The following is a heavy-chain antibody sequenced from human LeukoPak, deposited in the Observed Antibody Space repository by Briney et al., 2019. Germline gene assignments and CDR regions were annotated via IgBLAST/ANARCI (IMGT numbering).Heavy chain of an antibody. Sequence: PSETLSLTCSVSGDSISNYYWSWIRQPPGKGLEWIGYIYYSGSINYNPSLKSRVTISVDTSKNQFSLKLSSVTAADTAVYYCARSRGYSYGTTFLDYWGQGTLVTVSS. D-gene: IGHD5-18*01. CDR1: GDSISNYY. J-gene: IGHJ4*02. CDR3: ARSRGYSYGTTFLDY. CDR2: IYYSGSI. V-gene: IGHV4-59*08.